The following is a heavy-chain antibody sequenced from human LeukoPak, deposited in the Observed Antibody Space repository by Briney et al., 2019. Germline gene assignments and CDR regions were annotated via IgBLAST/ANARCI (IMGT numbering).Heavy chain of an antibody. CDR3: ARRGSAYYYYYMDV. J-gene: IGHJ6*03. V-gene: IGHV4-34*01. CDR2: INHSGST. Sequence: SETLSLTCAVYGGSFSGYYWSWIRQPPGKGLEWSGEINHSGSTNYNPSVKSRVTISVDTSKNQFSLKLSSVTAADTAVYYCARRGSAYYYYYMDVWGKGTTVTVSS. CDR1: GGSFSGYY.